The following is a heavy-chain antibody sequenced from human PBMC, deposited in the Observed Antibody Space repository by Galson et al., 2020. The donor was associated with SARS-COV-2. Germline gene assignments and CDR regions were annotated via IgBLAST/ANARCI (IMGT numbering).Heavy chain of an antibody. CDR3: AREANWGSSDCYYYYMDV. D-gene: IGHD7-27*01. Sequence: SQTLSLTCAISGDSVSTNSAAWSWIRQSPSRGLEWLGRTYYRSKWYNDYAVSVKSRIIINLDTSKNQISLQLNSVTPEDTGVYCCAREANWGSSDCYYYYMDVWGKGTTVTISS. CDR2: TYYRSKWYN. V-gene: IGHV6-1*01. J-gene: IGHJ6*03. CDR1: GDSVSTNSAA.